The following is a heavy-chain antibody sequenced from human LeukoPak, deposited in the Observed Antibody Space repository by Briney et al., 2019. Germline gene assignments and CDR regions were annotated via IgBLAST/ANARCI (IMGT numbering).Heavy chain of an antibody. D-gene: IGHD2-15*01. CDR3: ARDFEDCSGGSCLYYFDY. J-gene: IGHJ4*02. CDR1: GGTFSCYA. V-gene: IGHV1-69*05. Sequence: ASVKVSCKASGGTFSCYAISWVRQAPGQGLEWMGRIIPIFGTANYAQKFQGRVTITTDESTSTAYMELSSLRSEDTAVYYCARDFEDCSGGSCLYYFDYWGQGTLVTVSS. CDR2: IIPIFGTA.